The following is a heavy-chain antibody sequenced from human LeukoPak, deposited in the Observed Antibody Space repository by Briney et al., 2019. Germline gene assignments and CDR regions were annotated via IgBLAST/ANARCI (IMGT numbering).Heavy chain of an antibody. V-gene: IGHV3-7*01. CDR3: ARGFSLWADY. Sequence: GGSLRLSCAASGFTLSSYWMSWVRQAPGKGLEWVANIKQDGSEKYYVDSVKGRFTISRDNAKNSLYLQMNSLRAEDTAVYYCARGFSLWADYWGQGTLVTVSS. CDR2: IKQDGSEK. CDR1: GFTLSSYW. J-gene: IGHJ4*02. D-gene: IGHD7-27*01.